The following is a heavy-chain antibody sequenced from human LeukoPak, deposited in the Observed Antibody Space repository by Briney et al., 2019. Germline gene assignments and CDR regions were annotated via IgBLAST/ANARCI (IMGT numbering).Heavy chain of an antibody. V-gene: IGHV4-59*08. J-gene: IGHJ4*02. CDR3: ARHGNYYDSSGYNYYFDY. D-gene: IGHD3-22*01. CDR1: GVSISSYY. CDR2: IYYSGST. Sequence: SETLSLTCTVSGVSISSYYWSWIRQPPGKGLEWIGNIYYSGSTKYNPSLKSRVTISVDTSKNHFSLKLSSVTAADTAVYYCARHGNYYDSSGYNYYFDYWGQGTLGTVSS.